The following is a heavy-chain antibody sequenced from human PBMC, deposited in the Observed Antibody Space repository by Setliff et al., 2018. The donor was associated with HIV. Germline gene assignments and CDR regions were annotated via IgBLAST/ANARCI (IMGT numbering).Heavy chain of an antibody. D-gene: IGHD3-10*01. J-gene: IGHJ4*02. CDR1: GGSINSDSYNYY. V-gene: IGHV4-61*09. CDR3: ARHPNYYGSGSYNYYPLYVAY. CDR2: VYSSGTT. Sequence: SETLSLTCTVSGGSINSDSYNYYWSWIRQPAGRGLEWIGHVYSSGTTSYKPSLKSRVTISIATSKNQFSLKLSSVTAADPAVYYCARHPNYYGSGSYNYYPLYVAYWGQGTLVIVSS.